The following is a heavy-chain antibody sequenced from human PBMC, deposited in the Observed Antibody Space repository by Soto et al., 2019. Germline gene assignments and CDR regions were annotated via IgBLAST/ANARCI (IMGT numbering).Heavy chain of an antibody. Sequence: GASVKVSCKASGYSFTSYGISWVRKAPGQGLEWMGWISAYNGNTNYAQKLQGRVTMTTDTSTSTAYMELRSLRSDDTAVYYCARSSSPATYYYGSGSWYYYYGMDVWGQGTTVTVSS. J-gene: IGHJ6*02. CDR3: ARSSSPATYYYGSGSWYYYYGMDV. CDR1: GYSFTSYG. D-gene: IGHD3-10*01. V-gene: IGHV1-18*01. CDR2: ISAYNGNT.